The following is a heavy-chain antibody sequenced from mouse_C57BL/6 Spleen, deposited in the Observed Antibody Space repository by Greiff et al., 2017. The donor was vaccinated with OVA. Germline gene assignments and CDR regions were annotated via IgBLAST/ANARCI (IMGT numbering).Heavy chain of an antibody. CDR3: AREGDYEYFDV. D-gene: IGHD2-4*01. J-gene: IGHJ1*03. CDR1: GFTFSDFY. Sequence: DVMLVESGGGLVQSGRSLRLSCATSGFTFSDFYMEWVRQAPGKGLEWIAASRNKANDYTTEYSASVKGRFIVSRDTSQSILYLQMNALRAEDTASYYCAREGDYEYFDVWGTGTTVTVSS. CDR2: SRNKANDYTT. V-gene: IGHV7-1*01.